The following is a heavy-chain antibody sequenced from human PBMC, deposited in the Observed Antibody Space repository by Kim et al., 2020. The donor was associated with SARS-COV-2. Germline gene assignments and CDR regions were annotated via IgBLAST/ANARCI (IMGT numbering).Heavy chain of an antibody. V-gene: IGHV3-48*03. CDR3: ARGPNYSPFDY. J-gene: IGHJ4*02. CDR1: GFTFSSYE. Sequence: GGSLRRSCAASGFTFSSYEMNWVRQAPGKGLEWVSYIIGSGTTIYYADSVRGRFTISRDNYKNPLSLQMNSLRAEDTAVYYCARGPNYSPFDYWGQGTLVTVSS. CDR2: IIGSGTTI. D-gene: IGHD4-4*01.